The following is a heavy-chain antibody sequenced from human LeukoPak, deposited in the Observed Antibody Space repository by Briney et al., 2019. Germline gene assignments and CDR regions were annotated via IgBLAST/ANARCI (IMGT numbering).Heavy chain of an antibody. Sequence: ASVKVSCKASRYTFTSYAMHWVRQAPGQRLEWMGWINAGNGNTKYSQKFQGRVTITRDTSASTAYMELSSLRSEDTAVYYCASPWYSSSWSPYYYYGMDVWGQGTTVTVSS. CDR3: ASPWYSSSWSPYYYYGMDV. CDR1: RYTFTSYA. D-gene: IGHD6-13*01. V-gene: IGHV1-3*01. J-gene: IGHJ6*02. CDR2: INAGNGNT.